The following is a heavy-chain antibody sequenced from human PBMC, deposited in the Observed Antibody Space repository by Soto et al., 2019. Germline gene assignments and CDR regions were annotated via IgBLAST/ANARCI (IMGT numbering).Heavy chain of an antibody. D-gene: IGHD3-16*01. V-gene: IGHV1-8*01. Sequence: QVQLVQSGAEVKKPGASVTVSCKASGYTFTTYDINWVRQATGQGPEWMGWMNPNSGQTGYAQKFQGRVTMTRNTSITTAYMELSSLRCEDMAVYYCARGEKGALAEYWGQGTLVTVSS. CDR2: MNPNSGQT. CDR3: ARGEKGALAEY. J-gene: IGHJ4*02. CDR1: GYTFTTYD.